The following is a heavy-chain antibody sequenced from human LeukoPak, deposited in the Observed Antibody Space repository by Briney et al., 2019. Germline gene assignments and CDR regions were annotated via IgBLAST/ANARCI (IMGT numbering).Heavy chain of an antibody. V-gene: IGHV1-69*13. CDR2: IIPIFGTA. D-gene: IGHD3-22*01. Sequence: EASVKVSCKASGGTFSSYAISWVRQAPGQGLEWMGGIIPIFGTANYAQKFQGRVTITADESTSTAYMELSSLRSEDTAVYYCARSIQPHSSDYYLNWFDPWGQGTLVTVSS. CDR3: ARSIQPHSSDYYLNWFDP. CDR1: GGTFSSYA. J-gene: IGHJ5*02.